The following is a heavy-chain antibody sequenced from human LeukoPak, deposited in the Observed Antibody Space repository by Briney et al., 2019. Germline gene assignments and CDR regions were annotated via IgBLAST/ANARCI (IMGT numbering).Heavy chain of an antibody. CDR1: GYTFTGCY. CDR3: ARDSERITIFGVVIMELDWFDP. J-gene: IGHJ5*02. V-gene: IGHV1-2*02. CDR2: INPNSGGT. Sequence: ASVKVSCKASGYTFTGCYRHWVGQARGQGLEWMGWINPNSGGTNYAQKFQGRVTMTRDTSISTAYMELSRLRSDDTAVYYCARDSERITIFGVVIMELDWFDPWGQGTLVTVSS. D-gene: IGHD3-3*01.